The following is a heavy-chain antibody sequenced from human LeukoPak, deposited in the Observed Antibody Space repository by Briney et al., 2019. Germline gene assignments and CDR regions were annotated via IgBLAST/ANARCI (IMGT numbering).Heavy chain of an antibody. CDR3: TSYYYDRSGYPIPGDY. CDR1: GFTFSGSA. CDR2: IKNRADSYAT. V-gene: IGHV3-73*01. D-gene: IGHD3-22*01. J-gene: IGHJ4*02. Sequence: GGSLRLSCAASGFTFSGSAMHWVRQASGKGLEWVGRIKNRADSYATAYAASMKGRFTISRDDSKNTAYLQMNGLKTEDTAVYYCTSYYYDRSGYPIPGDYWGQGTLATVSS.